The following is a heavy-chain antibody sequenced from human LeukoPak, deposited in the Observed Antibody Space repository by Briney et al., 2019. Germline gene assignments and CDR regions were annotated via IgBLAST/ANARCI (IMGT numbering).Heavy chain of an antibody. CDR3: ARGLLNDY. CDR2: ISSISSTI. CDR1: GFTFSSYS. V-gene: IGHV3-48*04. Sequence: GGSLRLSCAASGFTFSSYSMNWVRQAPGKGLEWVSYISSISSTIYYADSVKGRFTISRDNAKNSLYLQMNSLRAEDTAVYYCARGLLNDYWGQGTLVTVSS. J-gene: IGHJ4*02.